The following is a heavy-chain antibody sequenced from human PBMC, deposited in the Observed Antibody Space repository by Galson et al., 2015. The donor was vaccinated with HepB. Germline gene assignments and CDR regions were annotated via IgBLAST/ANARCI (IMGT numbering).Heavy chain of an antibody. CDR1: GFTFSSYG. J-gene: IGHJ1*01. CDR2: ISYDGSNK. V-gene: IGHV3-30*03. CDR3: AREVGILTGDEYFQH. Sequence: SLRLACAASGFTFSSYGMHWVRQAPGKGLEWVAVISYDGSNKYYADSVKGRFTISRDNSKNTVYLQMNSLRAEDTAVYYCAREVGILTGDEYFQHWGQGTLVTVSS. D-gene: IGHD3-9*01.